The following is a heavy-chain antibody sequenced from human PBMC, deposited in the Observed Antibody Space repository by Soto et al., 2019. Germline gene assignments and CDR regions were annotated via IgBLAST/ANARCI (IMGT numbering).Heavy chain of an antibody. D-gene: IGHD2-2*01. Sequence: PGGSLRLSCAASGFTFSTFAMNWVRQAPGKGLEWVSGINGGGDKTYYADSVRGRFTISRDNSKNTMSLQMNSLRVEDAAVYYCAKDASVVPAATFYNWGQGTVVTVSS. CDR1: GFTFSTFA. J-gene: IGHJ4*02. CDR2: INGGGDKT. V-gene: IGHV3-23*01. CDR3: AKDASVVPAATFYN.